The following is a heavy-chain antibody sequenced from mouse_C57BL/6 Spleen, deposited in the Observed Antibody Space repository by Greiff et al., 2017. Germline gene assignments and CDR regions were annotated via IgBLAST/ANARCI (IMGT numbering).Heavy chain of an antibody. V-gene: IGHV1-82*01. Sequence: QVQLQQSGAELVKPGASVKISCKASGYAFSSSWMNWVKQRPGKGLEWIGRIYPGDGDTNYNGKFKGKATLTADKSSSTAYMQLSSLTSEDSAVYFCARPLSYAMDYWGQGTSVTVSS. J-gene: IGHJ4*01. CDR3: ARPLSYAMDY. CDR1: GYAFSSSW. CDR2: IYPGDGDT. D-gene: IGHD1-1*02.